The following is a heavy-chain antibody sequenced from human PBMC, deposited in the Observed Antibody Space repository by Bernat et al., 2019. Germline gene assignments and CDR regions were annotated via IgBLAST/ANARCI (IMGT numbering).Heavy chain of an antibody. D-gene: IGHD3-3*01. Sequence: QVQLVQSGAEVKKPGASVKVSCKASGYTFTSYDINWVRQATGQGLEWMGWMNPNSGNTGYAQKFQGRVTMTKDTSISTAYMELSSLRSEDKAVYYCARGQDFWSGRNWFDPWGQGTLVTVSS. CDR1: GYTFTSYD. CDR3: ARGQDFWSGRNWFDP. J-gene: IGHJ5*02. CDR2: MNPNSGNT. V-gene: IGHV1-8*01.